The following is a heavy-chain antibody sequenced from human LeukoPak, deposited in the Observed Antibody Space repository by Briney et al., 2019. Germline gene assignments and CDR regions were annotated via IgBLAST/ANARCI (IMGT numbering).Heavy chain of an antibody. CDR3: ARATGSGSYYPRAYFDY. D-gene: IGHD3-10*01. CDR1: GFTFSSYE. Sequence: PGGSLRLSCAASGFTFSSYEMNWVRQAPGKGLEWVSYISSSGSTIYYADSVKGRFTISRDNAKNSLYLQMNSLRAEDTAVYYCARATGSGSYYPRAYFDYWGQGTLVTVSS. CDR2: ISSSGSTI. V-gene: IGHV3-48*03. J-gene: IGHJ4*02.